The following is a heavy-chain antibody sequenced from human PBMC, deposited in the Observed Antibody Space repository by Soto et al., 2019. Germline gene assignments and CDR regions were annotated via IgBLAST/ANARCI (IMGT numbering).Heavy chain of an antibody. CDR2: IRTKSNNYAT. CDR1: GSTFRDSA. J-gene: IGHJ4*02. CDR3: GRLLFGSGNY. D-gene: IGHD3-10*01. V-gene: IGHV3-73*02. Sequence: EVQLVESGGGLVQPGESLRLSCAPTGSTFRDSACHWVRQAPGKGLEWLGRIRTKSNNYATDYAGAVRGRFTISRDDNTVYLQMNSLKSADTAMYYCGRLLFGSGNYWGQGTLVTVSS.